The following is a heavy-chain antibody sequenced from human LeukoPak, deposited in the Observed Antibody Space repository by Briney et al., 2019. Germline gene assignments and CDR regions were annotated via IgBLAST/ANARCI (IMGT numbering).Heavy chain of an antibody. J-gene: IGHJ4*02. Sequence: EASVKVSCKASGYTFTGYYMHWVRQAPGQGLEWMGWINPNSGGTNYAQKFQGRVPMTRDTSISTAYMELSRLRSDDTAVYYCARHLGIAVAGTGYWGQGTLVTVSS. V-gene: IGHV1-2*02. CDR3: ARHLGIAVAGTGY. CDR1: GYTFTGYY. D-gene: IGHD6-19*01. CDR2: INPNSGGT.